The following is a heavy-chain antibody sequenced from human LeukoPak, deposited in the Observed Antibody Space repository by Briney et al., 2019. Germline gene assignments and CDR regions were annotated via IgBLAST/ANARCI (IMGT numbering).Heavy chain of an antibody. Sequence: GGSLRLSCAASGFTFSEHWMSGVRGAPGGGVEWVSYLCGRRSYIYYANSVKGRFTIARDNAKNSLYFQMNSLRAKDTAVYYCARDLRNYYDTSGYYPNTFDDWGQGTLVTVSS. CDR3: ARDLRNYYDTSGYYPNTFDD. CDR2: LCGRRSYI. CDR1: GFTFSEHW. V-gene: IGHV3-21*01. J-gene: IGHJ4*02. D-gene: IGHD3-22*01.